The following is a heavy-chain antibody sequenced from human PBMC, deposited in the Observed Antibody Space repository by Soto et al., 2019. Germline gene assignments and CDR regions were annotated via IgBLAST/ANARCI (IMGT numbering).Heavy chain of an antibody. CDR1: GFTFSSYC. V-gene: IGHV3-30*18. CDR3: AKVRARYFSSTSCYPRMDV. Sequence: GVSLRLSFGASGFTFSSYCMHLVLQAPGPGLEWVAVISYYGSNKYYADSVKGRFTISRDNSKNTLYLQMNSLRAEDTAVYYCAKVRARYFSSTSCYPRMDVWGQRTTVTASS. J-gene: IGHJ6*02. CDR2: ISYYGSNK. D-gene: IGHD2-2*01.